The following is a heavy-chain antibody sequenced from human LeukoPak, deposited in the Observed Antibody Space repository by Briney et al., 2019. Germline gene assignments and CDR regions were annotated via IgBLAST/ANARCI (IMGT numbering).Heavy chain of an antibody. V-gene: IGHV3-33*01. CDR3: ARWGDGKLFDY. CDR1: GFTFSNHG. J-gene: IGHJ4*02. Sequence: PGRSLRLSCAASGFTFSNHGMHWVRQAPGKGLEWVAVIWYDGSNQYYADSVKGRFTISRDNSKNMVYLQMNSLRAGDTATYYCARWGDGKLFDYWGQGTLVTVSS. D-gene: IGHD2-21*02. CDR2: IWYDGSNQ.